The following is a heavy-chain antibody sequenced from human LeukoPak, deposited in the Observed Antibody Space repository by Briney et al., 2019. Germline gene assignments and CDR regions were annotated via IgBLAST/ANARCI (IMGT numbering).Heavy chain of an antibody. CDR1: GYTFTGYY. J-gene: IGHJ5*02. D-gene: IGHD2-2*01. Sequence: ASVKVSCKASGYTFTGYYMHWVRQAPGQGLEWMGWINPNSGGTNYAQKFQGRVTMTRDTSISTAYMELSRLRSDDTAVYYCAREYQLRRGIRFDPWGQGTLVTVSS. CDR2: INPNSGGT. V-gene: IGHV1-2*02. CDR3: AREYQLRRGIRFDP.